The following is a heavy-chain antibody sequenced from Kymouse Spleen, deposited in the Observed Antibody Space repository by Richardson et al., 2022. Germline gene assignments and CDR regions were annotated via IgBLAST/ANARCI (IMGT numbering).Heavy chain of an antibody. CDR1: GGTFSSYA. CDR2: IIPIFGTA. V-gene: IGHV1-69*05. CDR3: ARGITGTTNYYYYGMDV. Sequence: QVQLVQSGAEVKKPGSSVKVSCKASGGTFSSYAISWVRQAPGQGLEWMGGIIPIFGTANYAQKFQGRVTITTDESTSTAYMELSSLRSEDTAVYYCARGITGTTNYYYYGMDVWGQGTTVTVSS. J-gene: IGHJ6*02. D-gene: IGHD1-7*01.